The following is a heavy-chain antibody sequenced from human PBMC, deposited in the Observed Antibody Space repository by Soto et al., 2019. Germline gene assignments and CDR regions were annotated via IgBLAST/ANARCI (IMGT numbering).Heavy chain of an antibody. Sequence: QVQLQESGPGLVKPSQTLSLTCTVSGGSISSGGYYWSWIRQHPGKGLEWIGYIYYSGSTYYNPSLKRRVTISVDTANNQFCLKLSSVTAAATAVYYCARGRSSTSPYPIGYWGQGTLVTVSS. J-gene: IGHJ4*02. CDR1: GGSISSGGYY. CDR2: IYYSGST. D-gene: IGHD2-2*01. V-gene: IGHV4-31*03. CDR3: ARGRSSTSPYPIGY.